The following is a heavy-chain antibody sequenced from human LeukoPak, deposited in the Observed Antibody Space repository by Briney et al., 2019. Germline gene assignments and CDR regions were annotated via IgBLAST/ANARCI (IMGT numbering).Heavy chain of an antibody. V-gene: IGHV3-21*01. CDR2: ISSSSSYI. CDR1: GFTFSSYS. J-gene: IGHJ3*02. Sequence: GGSLRLSCAASGFTFSSYSMNWVRQAPGKGLEWVSSISSSSSYIYYADSVKGRFTISRDNAKNSLYLQMNSLRAEDTAVYYCTREGRSITLDVFDMWGQGTLVTVSS. CDR3: TREGRSITLDVFDM. D-gene: IGHD6-6*01.